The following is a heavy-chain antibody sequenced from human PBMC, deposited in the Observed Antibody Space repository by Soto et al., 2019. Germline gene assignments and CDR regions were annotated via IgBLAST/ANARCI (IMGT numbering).Heavy chain of an antibody. CDR1: GYTLTELS. J-gene: IGHJ4*02. CDR3: ASWDRRYYDFWSGYFDY. CDR2: FDPEDGET. V-gene: IGHV1-24*01. Sequence: ASVKVSCKVSGYTLTELSMHWVRQAPGKGLEWMGGFDPEDGETIYAQKFQGRVTMTEDTSTDTAYMELSSLRSEDTAVYYCASWDRRYYDFWSGYFDYWGQGTLVTVSS. D-gene: IGHD3-3*01.